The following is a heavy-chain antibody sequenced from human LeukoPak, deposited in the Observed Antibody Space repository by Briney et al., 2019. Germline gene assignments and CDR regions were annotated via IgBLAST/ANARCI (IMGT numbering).Heavy chain of an antibody. V-gene: IGHV3-7*01. CDR2: IKQDGSEK. J-gene: IGHJ4*02. Sequence: PGGSLRLSCAASGFTFSSYWMSWVRQAPGKGLEWVANIKQDGSEKYYVDSVKGRFTISRDNAKNSLYLQMNSLRAEDTAVYYCARDIGYRTNPLDYWGQGTLVTVSS. CDR1: GFTFSSYW. CDR3: ARDIGYRTNPLDY. D-gene: IGHD5-24*01.